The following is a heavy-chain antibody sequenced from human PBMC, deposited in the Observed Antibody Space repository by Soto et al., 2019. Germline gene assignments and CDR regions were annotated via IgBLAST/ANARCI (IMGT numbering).Heavy chain of an antibody. V-gene: IGHV1-2*04. D-gene: IGHD1-26*01. J-gene: IGHJ4*02. CDR3: ARVNDGSSLFDY. Sequence: QVQLVQSGAEVKKPGASVKVSCKASGYTFTGNYIHWVRQAPGQGLEWMGRINPNSGGTHYAQKFQDWVTMTRDTSIRTAYMELSRLRSDDTAVYYCARVNDGSSLFDYWGQGTLVTVSA. CDR1: GYTFTGNY. CDR2: INPNSGGT.